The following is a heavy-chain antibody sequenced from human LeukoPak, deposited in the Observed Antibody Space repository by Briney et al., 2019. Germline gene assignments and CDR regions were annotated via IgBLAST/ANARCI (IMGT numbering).Heavy chain of an antibody. Sequence: SVKVSCKASGGTFSSYAISWVRQAPGQGLEWMGGIIPIFGTANYAQKFQDRVTITADESTSTAYMELSSLRSEDTAVYYCASSPPTSSYYYYYMDVWGKGTMVTVSS. CDR1: GGTFSSYA. CDR3: ASSPPTSSYYYYYMDV. CDR2: IIPIFGTA. J-gene: IGHJ6*03. D-gene: IGHD2-2*01. V-gene: IGHV1-69*13.